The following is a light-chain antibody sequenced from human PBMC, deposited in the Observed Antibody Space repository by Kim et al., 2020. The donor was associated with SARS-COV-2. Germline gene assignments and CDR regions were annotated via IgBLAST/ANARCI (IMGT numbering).Light chain of an antibody. CDR3: LLYFGAPQGV. CDR2: GTN. V-gene: IGLV7-43*01. CDR1: TGAVTSDYS. Sequence: QAVVTQEPSLTVSPGGTVTLTCASITGAVTSDYSPNWFQQKPGQAPRPLIFGTNNKHSWTPARFSGSLLGGRAALTLSGAQPEDEADYYCLLYFGAPQGVFGGGTKLTVL. J-gene: IGLJ3*02.